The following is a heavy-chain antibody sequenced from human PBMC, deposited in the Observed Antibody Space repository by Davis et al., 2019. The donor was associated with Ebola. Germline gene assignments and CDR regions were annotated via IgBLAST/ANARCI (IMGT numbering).Heavy chain of an antibody. CDR3: ARGRGEYYYDGSAYYTLLDY. D-gene: IGHD3-22*01. CDR2: IYPRDSDT. Sequence: GSLRLSCKGSGYSFTTYWAGWVRQMPGKGLEWMGMIYPRDSDTRYSPSFQGHVTISADKSITIAYLQWSSLKASDSAMYYCARGRGEYYYDGSAYYTLLDYWGQGTLVTVSS. J-gene: IGHJ4*02. V-gene: IGHV5-51*01. CDR1: GYSFTTYW.